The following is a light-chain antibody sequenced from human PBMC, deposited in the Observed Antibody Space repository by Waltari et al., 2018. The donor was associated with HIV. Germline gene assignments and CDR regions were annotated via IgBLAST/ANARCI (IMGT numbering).Light chain of an antibody. CDR2: GDT. J-gene: IGLJ3*02. V-gene: IGLV1-40*01. CDR3: QSHDSSLSGLWV. Sequence: SVLTQPPSVSGAPAQWVRLPCTGTNPHIGAGFDVHWYPHSPGTAPQLFIYGDTIRPPGVPDRFSGSRSGNSVTLDITGLRAEDEGDYFCQSHDSSLSGLWVFGAGTRLTVL. CDR1: NPHIGAGFD.